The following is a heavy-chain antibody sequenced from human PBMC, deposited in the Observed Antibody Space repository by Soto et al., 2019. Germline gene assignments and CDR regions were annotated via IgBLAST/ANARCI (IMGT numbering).Heavy chain of an antibody. CDR2: INPNGGGK. D-gene: IGHD3-10*01. Sequence: QVQLVQSGAEMKKPGASVKVSCEASGYTFTAYYIHWVRQAPGQGLEWMGWINPNGGGKKYAQKFQGRVTMTRDTSINTAYMELTRLTSDDTAVYYCARAVHTMIQGVRFRVDQWGQGTLVTVSS. CDR3: ARAVHTMIQGVRFRVDQ. CDR1: GYTFTAYY. J-gene: IGHJ4*02. V-gene: IGHV1-2*02.